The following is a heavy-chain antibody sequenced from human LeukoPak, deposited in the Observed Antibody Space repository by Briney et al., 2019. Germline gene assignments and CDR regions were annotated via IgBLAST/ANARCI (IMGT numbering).Heavy chain of an antibody. CDR1: GFTFSSYE. V-gene: IGHV3-23*01. J-gene: IGHJ3*02. Sequence: GGSLRLSCAASGFTFSSYEMNWVRQAPGKGLEWVSAISGSGGSTYYADSVKGRFTISRDNSKNTLYLQMNSLRAEDTAVYYCAKEKSHYDILTGYSFDAFDIWGQGTMVTVSS. D-gene: IGHD3-9*01. CDR2: ISGSGGST. CDR3: AKEKSHYDILTGYSFDAFDI.